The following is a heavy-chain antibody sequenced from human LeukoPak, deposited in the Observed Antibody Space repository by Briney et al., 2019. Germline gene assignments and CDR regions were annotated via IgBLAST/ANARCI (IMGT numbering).Heavy chain of an antibody. D-gene: IGHD2-2*01. J-gene: IGHJ4*02. CDR3: ARLSADSSSSRGFDF. CDR2: IYTSGST. Sequence: SETLSLTCTVSGASISSYYWTWIRQPAGKGLEWIVRIYTSGSTNYNPSLKSRVTMSVDTSKNQFSLKLSSVTAADTAVYYCARLSADSSSSRGFDFWGQGTLVTVSS. V-gene: IGHV4-4*07. CDR1: GASISSYY.